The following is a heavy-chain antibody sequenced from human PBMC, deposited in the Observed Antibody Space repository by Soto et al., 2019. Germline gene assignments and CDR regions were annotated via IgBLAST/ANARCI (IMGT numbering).Heavy chain of an antibody. D-gene: IGHD6-19*01. CDR2: IYPGDSDT. CDR3: ARSTIAVAGTFGMDV. CDR1: GYSFTSYW. J-gene: IGHJ6*02. V-gene: IGHV5-51*01. Sequence: GESLKISCKGSGYSFTSYWIGWVRQMPGKGLEWMGIIYPGDSDTRYSPSFQGQVTISADKSISTAYLQWSSLKASDTAMYYCARSTIAVAGTFGMDVWGQGTTVTVSS.